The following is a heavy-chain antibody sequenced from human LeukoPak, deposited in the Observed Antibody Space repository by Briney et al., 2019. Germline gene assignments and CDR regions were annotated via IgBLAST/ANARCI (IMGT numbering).Heavy chain of an antibody. Sequence: GGPLRLSCAASGFTFSSYAMSWVRQAPGKGLEWVSGTSGSGGSTYYAGSVKGRFTISRDNAKNTLYVQMNSLRVEDTAVYYCAKNGGSQCYSHLDSWGQGTLVTVSS. CDR1: GFTFSSYA. CDR2: TSGSGGST. J-gene: IGHJ4*03. D-gene: IGHD2-15*01. V-gene: IGHV3-23*01. CDR3: AKNGGSQCYSHLDS.